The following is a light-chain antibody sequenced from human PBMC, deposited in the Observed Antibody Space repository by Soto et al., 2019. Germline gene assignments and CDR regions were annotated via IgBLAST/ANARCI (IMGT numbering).Light chain of an antibody. Sequence: QSALTQPPSASGSPGQSVTISCTGTSSDVGAYIYVSWYQQHPGKAPKLVIYEVSKRPPGVPDRFSGSRSGNTASLTVSGLQAEDEADYYCSSYAVGNSYVFGTGTKVTVL. V-gene: IGLV2-8*01. CDR2: EVS. J-gene: IGLJ1*01. CDR1: SSDVGAYIY. CDR3: SSYAVGNSYV.